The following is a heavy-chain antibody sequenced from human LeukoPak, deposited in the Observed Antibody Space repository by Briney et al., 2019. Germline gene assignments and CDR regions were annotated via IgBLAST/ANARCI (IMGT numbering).Heavy chain of an antibody. CDR1: GGSFSGYY. J-gene: IGHJ5*02. V-gene: IGHV4-34*01. CDR2: INHSGST. CDR3: ARFRLDVVVVAATRGGRNWFDP. D-gene: IGHD2-15*01. Sequence: MPSETLSLTCAVYGGSFSGYYWSWIRQPPGRGLEWIGEINHSGSTNYNPSLKSRVTISVDTSKNQFSLKLSSVTAADTAVYYCARFRLDVVVVAATRGGRNWFDPWGQGTLVTVSS.